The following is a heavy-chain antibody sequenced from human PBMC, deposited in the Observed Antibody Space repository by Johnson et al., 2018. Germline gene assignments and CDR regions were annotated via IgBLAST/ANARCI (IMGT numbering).Heavy chain of an antibody. Sequence: QVQLVQSGGGVVQPGRSLRLSCAASGFTFSSYGMHWVRQAPCKGLEWVAVISYGGSNTYYADSVKGRFTISRDNSKNTLYMQMNSLRAEDTAVYYCAKPWGSMDVWGQGTTVTVSS. J-gene: IGHJ6*02. V-gene: IGHV3-30*18. CDR2: ISYGGSNT. D-gene: IGHD3-16*01. CDR3: AKPWGSMDV. CDR1: GFTFSSYG.